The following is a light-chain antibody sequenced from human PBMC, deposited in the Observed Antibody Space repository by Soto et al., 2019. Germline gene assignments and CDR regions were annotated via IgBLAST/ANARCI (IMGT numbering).Light chain of an antibody. Sequence: EIVMTQSPATLSVSPGGRATLSCRASQSISYTLAWYQQKPGQAPRLLIYSASRRATGIPDRFSGRESGTDFTLTITTLEPEDSAVYFCQQYASSPYTFGQGTK. CDR2: SAS. J-gene: IGKJ2*01. V-gene: IGKV3-20*01. CDR3: QQYASSPYT. CDR1: QSISYT.